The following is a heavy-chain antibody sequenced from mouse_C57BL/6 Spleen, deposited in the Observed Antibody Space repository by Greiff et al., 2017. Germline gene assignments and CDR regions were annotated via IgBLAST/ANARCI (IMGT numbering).Heavy chain of an antibody. Sequence: DVKLVESGGGLVKPGGSLKLSCAASGFTFSSYTMSWVRQTPGKRLEWVATISGGGGNTYYPDSVKGRFTISRDNAKNTLYLQMSSLRSEDTALYYCARHGRFITTVVDYFDYWGQGTTLTVSS. CDR2: ISGGGGNT. CDR3: ARHGRFITTVVDYFDY. CDR1: GFTFSSYT. D-gene: IGHD1-1*01. J-gene: IGHJ2*01. V-gene: IGHV5-9*01.